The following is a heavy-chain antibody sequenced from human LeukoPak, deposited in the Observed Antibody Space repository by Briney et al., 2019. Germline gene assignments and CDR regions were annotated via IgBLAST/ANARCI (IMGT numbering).Heavy chain of an antibody. CDR1: GFTFSSYN. J-gene: IGHJ4*02. CDR2: ISSSSSYI. V-gene: IGHV3-21*01. D-gene: IGHD3-10*01. CDR3: ARVRRLLWFGGPRPYFDY. Sequence: PGGSLRLSCAASGFTFSSYNMNWVRQAPGKGLEWVSSISSSSSYIYYADSVKGRFTISRDNAKNSLYLQMNSLRAEDTAVYYCARVRRLLWFGGPRPYFDYWGQGTLVTVSS.